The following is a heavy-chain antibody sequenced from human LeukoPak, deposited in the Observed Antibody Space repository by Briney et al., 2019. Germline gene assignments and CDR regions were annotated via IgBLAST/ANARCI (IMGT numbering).Heavy chain of an antibody. CDR2: ISWNSGSI. CDR1: GFTFDDYA. V-gene: IGHV3-9*03. Sequence: PGRSLRLSCAASGFTFDDYAMHWVRQAPGKGLEWVSGISWNSGSIGYADSVKGRFTISRDNAKNSLYLQMNSLRAEDMALYYCAEGPVRFLEWSMAGAFDIWGQGTMVTVSS. D-gene: IGHD3-3*01. CDR3: AEGPVRFLEWSMAGAFDI. J-gene: IGHJ3*02.